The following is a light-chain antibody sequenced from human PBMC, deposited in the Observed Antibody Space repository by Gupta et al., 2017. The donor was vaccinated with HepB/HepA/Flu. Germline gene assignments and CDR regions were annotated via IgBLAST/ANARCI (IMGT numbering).Light chain of an antibody. V-gene: IGLV2-14*03. J-gene: IGLJ1*01. CDR1: SSDVGAYNY. CDR2: DVG. CDR3: SSYTSASTGI. Sequence: QSALTQPASVSGSPGQSITISCTGTSSDVGAYNYVSWYQQHPAKAPKIIIYDVGDRPSGVSHRFSGSKSGNTASLTTSGLQAEDEADYYCSSYTSASTGIFGTGTKVTVL.